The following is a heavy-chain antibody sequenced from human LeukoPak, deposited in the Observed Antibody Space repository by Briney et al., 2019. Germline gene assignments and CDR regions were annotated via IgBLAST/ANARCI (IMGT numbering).Heavy chain of an antibody. V-gene: IGHV4-34*01. CDR3: ARDRGGYTYSHDY. Sequence: SETLSLTCALSGGSFGDYHWSWIRQPPGKGLEWIGEIHQRGVTTYNPSLKSRVTLSIDASKRQSSVKLTSVTAADTAVYYCARDRGGYTYSHDYWGQGTLVTVSS. J-gene: IGHJ4*02. CDR2: IHQRGVT. D-gene: IGHD5-18*01. CDR1: GGSFGDYH.